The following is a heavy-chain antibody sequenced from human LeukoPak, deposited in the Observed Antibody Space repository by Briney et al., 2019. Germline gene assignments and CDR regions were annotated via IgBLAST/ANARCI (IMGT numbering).Heavy chain of an antibody. CDR2: ISAYNGNT. V-gene: IGHV1-18*01. D-gene: IGHD3-22*01. CDR3: ARTATYYYDSSGYYNPYYYYMDV. CDR1: GGTFSSYA. J-gene: IGHJ6*03. Sequence: ASVKVSCKASGGTFSSYAISWVRQAPGQGLEWMGWISAYNGNTNYAQKLQGRVTMTTDTSTSTAYMELRSLRSDDTAVYYCARTATYYYDSSGYYNPYYYYMDVWGKGTTVTVSS.